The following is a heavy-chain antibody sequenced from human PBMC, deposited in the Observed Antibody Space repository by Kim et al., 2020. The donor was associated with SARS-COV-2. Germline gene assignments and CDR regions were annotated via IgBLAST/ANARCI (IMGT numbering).Heavy chain of an antibody. V-gene: IGHV1-2*06. Sequence: ASVKVSCKASGYTFTGYYMHWVRQAPGQGLEWMGRINPNSGGTNYAQKFQGRVTMTRDTSISTAYMELSRLRSDDTAVYYCASRGVEMATIGDYWGQGTLVTVSS. J-gene: IGHJ4*02. CDR3: ASRGVEMATIGDY. CDR2: INPNSGGT. CDR1: GYTFTGYY. D-gene: IGHD5-12*01.